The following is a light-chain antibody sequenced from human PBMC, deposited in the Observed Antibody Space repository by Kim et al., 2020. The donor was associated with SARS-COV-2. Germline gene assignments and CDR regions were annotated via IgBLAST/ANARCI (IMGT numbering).Light chain of an antibody. J-gene: IGLJ1*01. CDR1: KLGDKY. Sequence: VSPGQTASITCSGDKLGDKYACWYQQKPGQSPVLVIYQDSKRPSGIPERFSGSNSGNTATLTISGTQAMDETDYYCQAWDSSTEVFGTGTQLTVL. CDR3: QAWDSSTEV. V-gene: IGLV3-1*01. CDR2: QDS.